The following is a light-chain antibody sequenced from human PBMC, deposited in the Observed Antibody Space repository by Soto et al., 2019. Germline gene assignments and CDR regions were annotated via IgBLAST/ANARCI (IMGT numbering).Light chain of an antibody. CDR3: QRFNRWPLA. CDR2: DTY. J-gene: IGKJ4*01. CDR1: QSVGTT. V-gene: IGKV3-15*01. Sequence: EIVLTQSPAALSVSPGERATLSCVASQSVGTTLNWYQQKPGQAPRLLIYDTYIRATGIPARFSGSGSGTEFTLTIASLQSEDFGVYYCQRFNRWPLAFGGGTKVAIK.